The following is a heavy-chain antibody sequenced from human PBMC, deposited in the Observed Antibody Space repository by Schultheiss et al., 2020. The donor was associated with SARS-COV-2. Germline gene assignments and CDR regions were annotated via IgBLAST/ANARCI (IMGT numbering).Heavy chain of an antibody. V-gene: IGHV4-59*12. Sequence: SQTLSLTCTVSGGSISSYYWSWIRQPPGKGLEWIGRVYVSGSTNYNPSLKSRVTISVDTSKNQFSLKLSSVTAADTAVYYCARIRVRCGSASCHHYYYYGMDAWGQGTTVTVSS. CDR1: GGSISSYY. J-gene: IGHJ6*02. D-gene: IGHD2-2*01. CDR3: ARIRVRCGSASCHHYYYYGMDA. CDR2: VYVSGST.